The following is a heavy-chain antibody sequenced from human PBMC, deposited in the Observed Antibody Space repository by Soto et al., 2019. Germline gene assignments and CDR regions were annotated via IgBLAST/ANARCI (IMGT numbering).Heavy chain of an antibody. Sequence: PVGSLRVSCAGSGVTCIMYWMHWVRQVPGKGPVWVARIYNDGTYADYADSVKGRFTISRDNAKDTLYLQMNDLRAEDSALYHCTRGPRATSAGTSAHWGQGSLVTVSS. D-gene: IGHD6-13*01. CDR1: GVTCIMYW. CDR3: TRGPRATSAGTSAH. CDR2: IYNDGTYA. J-gene: IGHJ4*02. V-gene: IGHV3-74*01.